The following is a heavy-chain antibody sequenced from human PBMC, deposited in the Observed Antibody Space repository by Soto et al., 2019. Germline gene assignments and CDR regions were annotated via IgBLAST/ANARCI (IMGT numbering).Heavy chain of an antibody. CDR1: GYIFTDHY. V-gene: IGHV1-69*13. Sequence: GASVKVSCKASGYIFTDHYIHWVRQAPGQGLEWMGGIIPIFGTANYAQKFQGRVTITADESTSTAYMELSSLRSEDTAVYYCARALATVTTYPTANLYFDYWGQGTLVTVSS. CDR2: IIPIFGTA. CDR3: ARALATVTTYPTANLYFDY. D-gene: IGHD4-17*01. J-gene: IGHJ4*02.